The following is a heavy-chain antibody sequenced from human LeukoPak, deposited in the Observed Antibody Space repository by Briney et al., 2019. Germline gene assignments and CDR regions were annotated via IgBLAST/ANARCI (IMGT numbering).Heavy chain of an antibody. D-gene: IGHD3-10*01. CDR2: IIPIFGTA. CDR3: ARAPYYYGSGSYYNVDYYGMDV. CDR1: GGTFSSYA. Sequence: ASVKVSCKASGGTFSSYAISWARQAPGQGLEWMGGIIPIFGTANYAQKFQGRVTITADESTSTAYMELSSLRSEDTAVYYCARAPYYYGSGSYYNVDYYGMDVWGQGTTVTVSS. J-gene: IGHJ6*02. V-gene: IGHV1-69*13.